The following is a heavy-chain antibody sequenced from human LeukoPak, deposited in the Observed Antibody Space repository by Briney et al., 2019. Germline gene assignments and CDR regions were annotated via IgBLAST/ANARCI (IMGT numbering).Heavy chain of an antibody. V-gene: IGHV3-73*01. Sequence: GGSLRLSCAAPGFTFSGSAMHWVRQASGKGLDWVGRIRSKANSYATAYAASVKGRFTISRDDSKNTAYLQMNSLKTEDTAVYYCTSQYYYDSSGYYYVYAFDIWGQGTMVTVSS. CDR3: TSQYYYDSSGYYYVYAFDI. CDR2: IRSKANSYAT. CDR1: GFTFSGSA. D-gene: IGHD3-22*01. J-gene: IGHJ3*02.